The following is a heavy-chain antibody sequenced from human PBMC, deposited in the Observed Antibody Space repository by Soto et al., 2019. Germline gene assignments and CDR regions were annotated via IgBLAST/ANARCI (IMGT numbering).Heavy chain of an antibody. CDR1: GYTFTGYY. CDR3: ARGRVYGSGSPYYFDY. D-gene: IGHD3-10*01. Sequence: ASVKVSCKASGYTFTGYYMHWVRQAPGQGLEWMGWINPNIGATNYAQKFQGRVTMTADTSTSTAYMELSSLRSEDTAVYYCARGRVYGSGSPYYFDYWGQGTLVTVSS. V-gene: IGHV1-2*02. CDR2: INPNIGAT. J-gene: IGHJ4*02.